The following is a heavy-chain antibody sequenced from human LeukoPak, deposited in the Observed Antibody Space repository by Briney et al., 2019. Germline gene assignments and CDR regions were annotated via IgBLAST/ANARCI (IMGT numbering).Heavy chain of an antibody. V-gene: IGHV3-7*01. Sequence: GGSLRLSCAASGFTFRSHWMSWVRQAPGKGLEWVANIKQDGGEKYYVDSVKGRFTISRDNAKNSLYLQMNSLRAEDTAVYYCVREYYFLIAVAGDYFDYWGQGALVTVSS. CDR1: GFTFRSHW. CDR3: VREYYFLIAVAGDYFDY. J-gene: IGHJ4*02. CDR2: IKQDGGEK. D-gene: IGHD6-19*01.